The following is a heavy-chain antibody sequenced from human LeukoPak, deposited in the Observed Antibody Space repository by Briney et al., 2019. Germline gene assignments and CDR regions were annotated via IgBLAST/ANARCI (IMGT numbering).Heavy chain of an antibody. V-gene: IGHV4-34*01. CDR2: INHSGST. CDR1: GGSFSGYY. J-gene: IGHJ4*02. D-gene: IGHD4-17*01. Sequence: SETLSLTCAVYGGSFSGYYWSWIRQPPGKGLEWIGEINHSGSTNYNPSLKSRVTISVDTSKNQFSLKLSSVTAAGTAVYYCARGDDYGDPPLDYWGQGTLVTVSS. CDR3: ARGDDYGDPPLDY.